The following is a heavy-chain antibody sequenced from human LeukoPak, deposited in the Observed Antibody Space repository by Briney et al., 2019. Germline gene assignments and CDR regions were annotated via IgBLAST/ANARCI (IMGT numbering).Heavy chain of an antibody. J-gene: IGHJ4*02. Sequence: PGGSLRLSCAASGFTFSNYYMSWVRQAPGKGLEWVANINQDGSEKYYVDSVKGQFTISRDNAKNSLYLQMNSLRDEDTAVYYCATGYCSSSTCYRSRFDYWGQGTLVTVSS. D-gene: IGHD2-2*01. CDR2: INQDGSEK. CDR3: ATGYCSSSTCYRSRFDY. CDR1: GFTFSNYY. V-gene: IGHV3-7*01.